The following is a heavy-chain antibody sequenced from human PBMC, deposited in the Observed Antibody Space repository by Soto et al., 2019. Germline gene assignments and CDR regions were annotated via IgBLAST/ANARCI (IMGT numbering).Heavy chain of an antibody. J-gene: IGHJ5*02. CDR2: MNPNRGNT. CDR1: GYTFTSHD. D-gene: IGHD3-22*01. V-gene: IGHV1-8*01. CDR3: VRGYPYSSGP. Sequence: ASVKVSCKASGYTFTSHDISWVRQATGQGLEWMGWMNPNRGNTGYAQKFQGRVTMTRSTSISTAYMELSNLRSEDTAVYYCVRGYPYSSGPWGQGTLVTVSS.